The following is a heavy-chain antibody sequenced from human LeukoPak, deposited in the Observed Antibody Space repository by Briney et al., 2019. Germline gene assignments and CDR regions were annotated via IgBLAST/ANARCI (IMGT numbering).Heavy chain of an antibody. J-gene: IGHJ5*02. CDR2: IYYSGST. Sequence: PSETLSLTCTVSGGSISSSSYYWGWIRQPPGKGLEWIGRIYYSGSTYYNPSLKSRVTISVDTSKNQFSLKLSSVTAADTAVYYCARGPLPLYSSSWYWFDPWGQGTLVTVSS. D-gene: IGHD6-13*01. CDR1: GGSISSSSYY. CDR3: ARGPLPLYSSSWYWFDP. V-gene: IGHV4-39*07.